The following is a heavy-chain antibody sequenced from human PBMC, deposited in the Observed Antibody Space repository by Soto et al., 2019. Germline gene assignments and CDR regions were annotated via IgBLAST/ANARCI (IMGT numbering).Heavy chain of an antibody. CDR1: GYTFTSYG. Sequence: QVQLVQSGAEVKKPGASVKVSCKASGYTFTSYGISWVRQAPGQGLEWMGWISAYNGNTNYAQKLQGRVTITPDPSTSTAYMELRRLRSDDTAVYYCASDPSDTGVGYWGQGTLVTVSS. V-gene: IGHV1-18*01. J-gene: IGHJ4*02. CDR2: ISAYNGNT. D-gene: IGHD5-18*01. CDR3: ASDPSDTGVGY.